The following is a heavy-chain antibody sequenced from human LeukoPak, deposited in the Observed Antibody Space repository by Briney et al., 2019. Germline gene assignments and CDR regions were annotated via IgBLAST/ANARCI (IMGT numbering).Heavy chain of an antibody. V-gene: IGHV1-2*02. CDR1: GYTFTVYY. Sequence: ASVKVSCKASGYTFTVYYMHWVRQAPGQGLEWMGWINPNSGGTNYAQKFQGRVTMTRDTSISTAYMELSRLRSDDTAVYYCAKGYGSGIDYFDYWGQGTLVTVSS. CDR2: INPNSGGT. D-gene: IGHD3-10*01. CDR3: AKGYGSGIDYFDY. J-gene: IGHJ4*02.